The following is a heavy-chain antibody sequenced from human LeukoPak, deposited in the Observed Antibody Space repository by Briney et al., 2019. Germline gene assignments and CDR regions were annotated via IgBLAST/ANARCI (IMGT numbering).Heavy chain of an antibody. CDR2: IKYDGNEE. J-gene: IGHJ4*02. V-gene: IGHV3-7*01. D-gene: IGHD6-13*01. Sequence: PGGSLRLSCAASGFTSSDYWMSWMRQAPGKGLEWVANIKYDGNEEYYVDSVKGRFTISRDNAKNSLYLQLNSLRVEDTAVYYCKSGGAAPGSFDNWGQGTLVTVSP. CDR1: GFTSSDYW. CDR3: KSGGAAPGSFDN.